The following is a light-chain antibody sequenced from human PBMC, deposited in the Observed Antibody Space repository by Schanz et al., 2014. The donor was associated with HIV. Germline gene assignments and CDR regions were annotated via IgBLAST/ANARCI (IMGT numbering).Light chain of an antibody. CDR3: AAWDDRSYVV. CDR1: SSNIGAGYE. Sequence: QSVLTQPPSVSGAPGQNITISCTGSSSNIGAGYEIFWYQQLPGAAPKLLIYRPSGVPERFSGSKSGTSASLAISGLQSEDEADYYCAAWDDRSYVVFGGGTKLTVL. J-gene: IGLJ2*01. V-gene: IGLV1-40*01.